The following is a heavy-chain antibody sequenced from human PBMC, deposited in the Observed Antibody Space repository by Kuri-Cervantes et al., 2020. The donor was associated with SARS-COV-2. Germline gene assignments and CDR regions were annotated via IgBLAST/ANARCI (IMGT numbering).Heavy chain of an antibody. CDR1: GDSISSYY. D-gene: IGHD6-13*01. V-gene: IGHV4-4*07. CDR3: ARDLIAAAGQYYYYGMDV. Sequence: SETLSLTCTVSGDSISSYYWSWIRQPAGKGLEWIGRIYTSGSTNYNPSLKSRVTMSVDTSKNQFSLKLSSVTAADTAVYYCARDLIAAAGQYYYYGMDVWGQGTTVTVSS. J-gene: IGHJ6*02. CDR2: IYTSGST.